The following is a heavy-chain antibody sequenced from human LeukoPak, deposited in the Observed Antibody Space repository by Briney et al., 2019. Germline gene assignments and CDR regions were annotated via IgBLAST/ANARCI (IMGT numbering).Heavy chain of an antibody. D-gene: IGHD3-3*02. Sequence: GGSLRLSCAASGFTFRSYWMSWVRQAPGKGLEWVANIKEDGSEKYYVDSVKGQFTISRDNAKNSLYLQMNSLRAEDTAVYYCARGHFYFDYWGQGTVVTVSS. CDR3: ARGHFYFDY. V-gene: IGHV3-7*01. CDR1: GFTFRSYW. J-gene: IGHJ4*02. CDR2: IKEDGSEK.